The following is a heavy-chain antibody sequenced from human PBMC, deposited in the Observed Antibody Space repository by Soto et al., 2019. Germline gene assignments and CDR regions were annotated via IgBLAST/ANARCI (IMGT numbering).Heavy chain of an antibody. CDR3: AKGSSRAGYN. J-gene: IGHJ4*02. CDR2: LSGSGDST. Sequence: EEQLLESGGGLVQPGGSLRLSCAASGFTFSNYVMTWVRQAPGKGLDWVSSLSGSGDSTHYADSVRGRFTISRDNSKNTLYLQMNSLRAEDTALYYCAKGSSRAGYNWGQGTLVTVSS. D-gene: IGHD5-12*01. V-gene: IGHV3-23*01. CDR1: GFTFSNYV.